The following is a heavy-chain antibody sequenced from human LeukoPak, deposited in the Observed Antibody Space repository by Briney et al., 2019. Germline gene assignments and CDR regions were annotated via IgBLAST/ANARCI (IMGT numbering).Heavy chain of an antibody. J-gene: IGHJ4*02. D-gene: IGHD4-17*01. Sequence: GGSLRLSCAASGFTFSSYAMSWVRQAPGKGLEWVSAISGSGGSTYYADSVKGRFTISRDNSKNTLFLQMNSLRAEDTAVYFCANKIYGDYAHNWGQGTLVTVS. CDR3: ANKIYGDYAHN. V-gene: IGHV3-23*01. CDR1: GFTFSSYA. CDR2: ISGSGGST.